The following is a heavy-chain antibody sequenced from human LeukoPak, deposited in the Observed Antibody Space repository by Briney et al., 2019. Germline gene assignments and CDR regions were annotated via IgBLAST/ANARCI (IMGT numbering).Heavy chain of an antibody. CDR2: ISDSNGNT. CDR1: GYTFTSYG. J-gene: IGHJ4*02. V-gene: IGHV1-18*03. D-gene: IGHD3-16*01. Sequence: ASVKVSCKASGYTFTSYGVSWLRQAPGQGLEWMGWISDSNGNTNYAQKLQGRVTMTTDTSTSTAYMEVRSLRSDDMAVYYCARYPLSYTSNGHYYFDYWGQGTLLTVSS. CDR3: ARYPLSYTSNGHYYFDY.